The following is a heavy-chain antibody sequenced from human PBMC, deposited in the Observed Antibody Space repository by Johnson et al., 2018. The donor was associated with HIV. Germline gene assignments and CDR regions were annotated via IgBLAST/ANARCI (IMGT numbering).Heavy chain of an antibody. J-gene: IGHJ3*02. CDR2: FYSGSNT. D-gene: IGHD6-19*01. CDR3: ARHKAVADAFDI. Sequence: VQLVESGGGLIQPGGSLRLSCKASGFSISSNYMSWVRQPPGKGLEWVSVFYSGSNTYYADSVKGRFTISRDNSNNTLDLQMNSLRAEDTAVYYCARHKAVADAFDIWGQGTVVTVS. CDR1: GFSISSNY. V-gene: IGHV3-53*01.